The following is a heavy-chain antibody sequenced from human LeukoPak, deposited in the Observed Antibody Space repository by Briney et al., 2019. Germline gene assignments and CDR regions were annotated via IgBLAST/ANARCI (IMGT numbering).Heavy chain of an antibody. J-gene: IGHJ4*02. CDR2: IYYSGST. Sequence: SETLSLTCTVSGGSISSYYWSWIRQPPGKGLEWIGYIYYSGSTNYNPSLKSRVTISVDTSKNQFSLKLSSVTAADTAVYYCAREIPLPGIAVAGRGYFDYWGQGTLVTVSS. V-gene: IGHV4-59*01. CDR1: GGSISSYY. CDR3: AREIPLPGIAVAGRGYFDY. D-gene: IGHD6-19*01.